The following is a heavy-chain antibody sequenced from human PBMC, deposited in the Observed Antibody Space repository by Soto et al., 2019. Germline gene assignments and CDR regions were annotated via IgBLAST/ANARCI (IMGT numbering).Heavy chain of an antibody. J-gene: IGHJ4*02. Sequence: SETLSLTCAVYGGSFSGYYWSWIRQPPGKGLEWIGEINHSGSTNYNPSLKSRVTISVDTSKNQFSLKLSSVTAADTAVYYCVRGHNLIDYWGQGTLVTVSS. V-gene: IGHV4-34*01. CDR3: VRGHNLIDY. CDR2: INHSGST. CDR1: GGSFSGYY.